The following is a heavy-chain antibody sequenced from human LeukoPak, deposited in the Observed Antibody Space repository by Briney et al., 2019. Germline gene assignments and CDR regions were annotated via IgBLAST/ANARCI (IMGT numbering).Heavy chain of an antibody. CDR3: VRTEVSSGSEDY. V-gene: IGHV4-30-4*08. D-gene: IGHD6-19*01. CDR2: IYYSGST. CDR1: GGSIISSAYY. Sequence: SETLSLTCTVSGGSIISSAYYWSWIRQPPGKGLEWIGYIYYSGSTYYNPSLKSRVTISLDTSKDQFSLKLSSVTAADTAVYYCVRTEVSSGSEDYWGQGTLVTVSS. J-gene: IGHJ4*02.